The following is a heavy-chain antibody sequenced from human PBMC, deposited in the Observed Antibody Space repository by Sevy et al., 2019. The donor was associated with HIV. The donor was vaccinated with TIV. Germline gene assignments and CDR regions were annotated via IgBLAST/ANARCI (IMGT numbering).Heavy chain of an antibody. V-gene: IGHV3-20*04. J-gene: IGHJ4*02. D-gene: IGHD6-13*01. CDR2: INWNGGST. CDR1: GFTFDDYG. Sequence: GGSLRLSCAASGFTFDDYGMSWVRLAPGKGLEWVSGINWNGGSTGYADSVKGRFTISRDNAKNSLYLQMNSLRAEDTALYYCARVVAAGTRYYFDYWGQGTLVTVSS. CDR3: ARVVAAGTRYYFDY.